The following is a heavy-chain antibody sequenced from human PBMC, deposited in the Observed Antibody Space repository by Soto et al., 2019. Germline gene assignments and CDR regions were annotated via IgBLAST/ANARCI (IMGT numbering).Heavy chain of an antibody. V-gene: IGHV3-23*01. CDR1: GFTFSDYA. Sequence: EVQLLESGGGLVQPGGSLRLSCADSGFTFSDYAMNWVLQAQGKGLEWVSGLGGTNSDTHYAASAEGRFTVSRDNSKSTLFLQMNSLRAEDTAVDDCAQDKVDHNGVWEPFDRWGQGTMVTVSS. CDR2: LGGTNSDT. D-gene: IGHD2-8*01. J-gene: IGHJ3*02. CDR3: AQDKVDHNGVWEPFDR.